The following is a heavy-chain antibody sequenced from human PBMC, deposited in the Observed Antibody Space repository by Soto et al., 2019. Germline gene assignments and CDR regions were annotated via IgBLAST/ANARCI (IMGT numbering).Heavy chain of an antibody. J-gene: IGHJ4*02. V-gene: IGHV1-69*13. D-gene: IGHD5-12*01. Sequence: SVKVSCKGAGGTFSSYAISWVRQAPGQGLEWMGGIIPIFGTANYAQKFQGRVTITADESTSTAYMELSGLRSEDTAVYYCARGTLVATTNYFDYWGQGTLVTVSS. CDR3: ARGTLVATTNYFDY. CDR1: GGTFSSYA. CDR2: IIPIFGTA.